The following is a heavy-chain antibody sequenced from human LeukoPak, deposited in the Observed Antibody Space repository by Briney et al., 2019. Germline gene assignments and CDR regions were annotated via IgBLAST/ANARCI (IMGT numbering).Heavy chain of an antibody. CDR3: AGGGYSSSWYPY. D-gene: IGHD6-13*01. J-gene: IGHJ4*02. CDR1: GFTFSSYG. Sequence: GGSLRLSCAASGFTFSSYGMHWVRQAPGKGLEWVAVIWYDGSNKYYADSVKGRFTISRDNSKNTLYLQMNSLRTEDTAVYYCAGGGYSSSWYPYWGQGTLVTVSS. CDR2: IWYDGSNK. V-gene: IGHV3-33*01.